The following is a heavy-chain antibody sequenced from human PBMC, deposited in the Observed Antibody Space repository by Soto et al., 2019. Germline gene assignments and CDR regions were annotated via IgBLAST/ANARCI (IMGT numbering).Heavy chain of an antibody. J-gene: IGHJ4*02. V-gene: IGHV3-30*14. CDR2: ISYDGSNK. Sequence: GGSLRLSCAASGFTFSSYAMSWVRQAPGKGLEWVAVISYDGSNKYYADSVKGRFTISRDNSKNTLYLQMNSLRAEDTAVYYCARGHPGGGVTAPYNWGQGTLVTVSS. CDR3: ARGHPGGGVTAPYN. CDR1: GFTFSSYA. D-gene: IGHD3-16*01.